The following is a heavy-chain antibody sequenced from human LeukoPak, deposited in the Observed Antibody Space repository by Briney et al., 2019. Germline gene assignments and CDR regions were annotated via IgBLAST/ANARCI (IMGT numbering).Heavy chain of an antibody. CDR1: GGSFSGYY. J-gene: IGHJ4*02. V-gene: IGHV4-34*01. Sequence: PSETLSLTCAVYGGSFSGYYWSWIRQPPGKGLEWNGEINHSGSTNYNPSLKSRVTISVDTSKNQFSLKLSSVTAADTAVYYCARGWPGGYFDYWGQGTLVTVSS. CDR2: INHSGST. D-gene: IGHD3-10*01. CDR3: ARGWPGGYFDY.